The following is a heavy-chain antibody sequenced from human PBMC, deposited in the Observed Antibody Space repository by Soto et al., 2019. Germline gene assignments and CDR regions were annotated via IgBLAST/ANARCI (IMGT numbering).Heavy chain of an antibody. Sequence: QVQLQQWGAGLLKPSETLSLTCAVYGGSFSGYYWSWIRQPPGKGLEWIGEINHSGSTNYNPSLKSRITISVDTAKNQFSLKLSSVTAADTAVYYCARGGGQWLVLIPYYYYGMDVWGQGTTVTVSS. J-gene: IGHJ6*02. CDR3: ARGGGQWLVLIPYYYYGMDV. CDR2: INHSGST. V-gene: IGHV4-34*01. CDR1: GGSFSGYY. D-gene: IGHD6-19*01.